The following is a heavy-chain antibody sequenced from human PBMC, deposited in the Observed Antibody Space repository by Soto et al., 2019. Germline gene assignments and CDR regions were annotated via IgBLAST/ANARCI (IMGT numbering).Heavy chain of an antibody. V-gene: IGHV3-7*01. CDR3: ARDCSHYDFWSGIADGVDY. J-gene: IGHJ4*02. Sequence: EVQLVESGGGLVQPRGSLRLSWAASGFTFSSYWMSWVREAPGKGPEWVANIKQDGSVKYYVDSVKGRFTISRDNARNSLYLQMNSLRAEDMAVYYCARDCSHYDFWSGIADGVDYWGQGTLVTVSS. D-gene: IGHD3-3*01. CDR2: IKQDGSVK. CDR1: GFTFSSYW.